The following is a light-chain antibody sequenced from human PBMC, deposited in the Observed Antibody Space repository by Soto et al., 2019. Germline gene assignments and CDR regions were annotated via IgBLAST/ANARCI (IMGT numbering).Light chain of an antibody. CDR3: QQYGSSGT. Sequence: EIVLTQSPGTLALSPGERATLSFRASQSVSSTYLTWYQPNPGPAPRLLIYEASRRATGIPDRFSGSGSGTDFTLTISRLEPEDFAVYYCQQYGSSGTFGQGTKVDIK. CDR1: QSVSSTY. J-gene: IGKJ1*01. V-gene: IGKV3-20*01. CDR2: EAS.